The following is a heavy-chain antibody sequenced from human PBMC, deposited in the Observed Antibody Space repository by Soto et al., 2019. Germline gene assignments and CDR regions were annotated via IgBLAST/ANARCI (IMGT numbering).Heavy chain of an antibody. Sequence: EVQLVESGGGVLRPGGSLRLSCAASGFTFDDYGMSWARQAPGKGLEWVSGVNWNGGSTGYADSVKGRFTISRDNAKKSRYLQMNSRRAEDTAFYYCVRGASLNFDYWGQGTLVTVSS. V-gene: IGHV3-20*04. CDR1: GFTFDDYG. J-gene: IGHJ4*02. CDR3: VRGASLNFDY. D-gene: IGHD1-26*01. CDR2: VNWNGGST.